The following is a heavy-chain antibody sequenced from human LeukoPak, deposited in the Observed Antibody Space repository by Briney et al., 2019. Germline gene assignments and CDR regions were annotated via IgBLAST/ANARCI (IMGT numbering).Heavy chain of an antibody. J-gene: IGHJ4*02. D-gene: IGHD4-17*01. V-gene: IGHV3-30*04. CDR2: ISYDGKKK. CDR1: GFTFSSYS. Sequence: GRSLRLSCAASGFTFSSYSMHWVRQAPGKGLEWVAVISYDGKKKYYADSVKGRFTISRDNSKNTLDLQMNSLRPEDMAVYYCARGTLTPGLDYWGQGTLVTVSS. CDR3: ARGTLTPGLDY.